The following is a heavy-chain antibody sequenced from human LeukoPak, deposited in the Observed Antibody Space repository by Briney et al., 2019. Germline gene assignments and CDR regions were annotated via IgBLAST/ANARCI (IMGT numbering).Heavy chain of an antibody. V-gene: IGHV4-59*01. CDR3: ARGRYCSADICSGGDAFDI. CDR2: IYYSGST. D-gene: IGHD2-15*01. Sequence: YPSETLSLTCTVSGGSISSYYWSWIRQPPGKGLEWIGYIYYSGSTNYNPSLKSRVTISVDTSKNQFSLKLSSVTAADTAVYYCARGRYCSADICSGGDAFDIWGQGTMVSVSS. J-gene: IGHJ3*02. CDR1: GGSISSYY.